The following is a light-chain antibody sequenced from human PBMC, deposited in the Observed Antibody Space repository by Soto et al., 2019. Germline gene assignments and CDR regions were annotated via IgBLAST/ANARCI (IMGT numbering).Light chain of an antibody. CDR1: QSITSY. CDR2: SAS. CDR3: QQTFTTPRT. Sequence: DIQMTQSPSSLSASVGDRVIITCQASQSITSYLSWYQHKPGKAPQLLIYSASSLQSGVPSRFSGSGSGTDFAHTISSLQPEDFATYYCQQTFTTPRTFGQGTKLEIK. J-gene: IGKJ2*01. V-gene: IGKV1-39*01.